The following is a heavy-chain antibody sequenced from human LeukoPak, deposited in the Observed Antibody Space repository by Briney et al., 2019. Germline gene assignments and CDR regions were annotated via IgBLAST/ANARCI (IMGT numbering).Heavy chain of an antibody. Sequence: GASVKVSCKASGGTFSSYAISWVRQALGQGLEWMGRIIPILGIANYAQKFQGRVTITADKSTSTAYMELSSLRSEDTAVYYCARDLRITGTTFYYWGQGTLVTVSS. D-gene: IGHD1-20*01. CDR1: GGTFSSYA. CDR3: ARDLRITGTTFYY. J-gene: IGHJ4*02. V-gene: IGHV1-69*04. CDR2: IIPILGIA.